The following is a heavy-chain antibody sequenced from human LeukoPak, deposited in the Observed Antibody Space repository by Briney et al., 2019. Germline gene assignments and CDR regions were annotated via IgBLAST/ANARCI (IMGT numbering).Heavy chain of an antibody. CDR3: ARDPSGTYYPRVSGALDI. J-gene: IGHJ3*02. V-gene: IGHV3-21*01. D-gene: IGHD1-26*01. CDR1: GFTFSSYS. CDR2: ISSISSYI. Sequence: GGSLRLSCAASGFTFSSYSMSWVRQAPGKGLEWVSSISSISSYIYYADSVKGRFTVSRDNAKNSLYLQMDSLRAEDTAVYYCARDPSGTYYPRVSGALDIWGQGTMVTVSS.